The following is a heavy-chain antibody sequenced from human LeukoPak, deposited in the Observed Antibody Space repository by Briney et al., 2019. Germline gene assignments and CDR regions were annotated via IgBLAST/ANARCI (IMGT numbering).Heavy chain of an antibody. Sequence: AGGSLRLSCAASGFTFSSSWMIWVRQAPGMGLEWVANMNQDGSDKTYVDSVKGRFTISRDNARTSLYLQMNSLRAEDTAMYFCARGFGRGSADYWGQGTLVTVSS. D-gene: IGHD3-10*01. CDR1: GFTFSSSW. J-gene: IGHJ4*02. CDR3: ARGFGRGSADY. CDR2: MNQDGSDK. V-gene: IGHV3-7*01.